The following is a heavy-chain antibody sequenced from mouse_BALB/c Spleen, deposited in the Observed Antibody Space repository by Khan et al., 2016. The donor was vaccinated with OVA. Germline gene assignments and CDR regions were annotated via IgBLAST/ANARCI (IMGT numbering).Heavy chain of an antibody. Sequence: EVELVESGGGLVQPGGSRKLSCAASGFTFSDYGLAWVRQAPGKGPEWVAFISSLAYSIYYADTVTGRFTLSREHAKNTLYLEMSSLRSEDTAMYYCARSWAMDYWGQGTSVTVSS. V-gene: IGHV5-15*02. CDR2: ISSLAYSI. J-gene: IGHJ4*01. CDR3: ARSWAMDY. CDR1: GFTFSDYG.